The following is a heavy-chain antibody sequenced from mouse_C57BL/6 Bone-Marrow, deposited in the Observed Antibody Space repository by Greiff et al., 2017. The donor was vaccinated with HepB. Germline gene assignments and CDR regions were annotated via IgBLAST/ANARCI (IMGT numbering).Heavy chain of an antibody. CDR2: IRNKANGYTT. Sequence: DVKLVESGGGLVQPGGSLSLSCAASGFTFTDYYMSWVRQPPGKALEWLGFIRNKANGYTTEYSASVKGRFTISRDNSQSILYLQMNALRAEDSATYYCARYPLALLPYFDYWGQGTTLTVSS. D-gene: IGHD1-1*01. CDR3: ARYPLALLPYFDY. J-gene: IGHJ2*01. V-gene: IGHV7-3*01. CDR1: GFTFTDYY.